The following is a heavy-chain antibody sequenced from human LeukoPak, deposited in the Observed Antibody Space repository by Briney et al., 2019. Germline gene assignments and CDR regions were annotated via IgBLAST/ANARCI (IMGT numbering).Heavy chain of an antibody. CDR2: VYYSGST. D-gene: IGHD4-23*01. V-gene: IGHV4-59*08. CDR3: ARHLHYGGKPFDY. Sequence: SETLSLTCTVSGGSINGYYWSWIRQPPGKGLEWIGYVYYSGSTDYNPSLRSRVTISVDTSKNQFSLRLSSVTAADTAVYYCARHLHYGGKPFDYWGQGAQVTVSS. CDR1: GGSINGYY. J-gene: IGHJ4*02.